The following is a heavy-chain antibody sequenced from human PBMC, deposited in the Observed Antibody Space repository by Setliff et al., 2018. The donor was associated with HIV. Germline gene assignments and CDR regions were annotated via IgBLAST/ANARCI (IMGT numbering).Heavy chain of an antibody. D-gene: IGHD6-13*01. Sequence: SETLSLTCTVSGGSIKSSSYYWGWIRQPPGKGLEWIGRLYSSWNTYYNPSLKRRVTISEDTSRNPFSLRLSSVTAADTVIYYCAGVPTSSWYVTTQRTKEYFHHWGQGTLVTVSS. V-gene: IGHV4-39*07. CDR2: LYSSWNT. CDR1: GGSIKSSSYY. J-gene: IGHJ1*01. CDR3: AGVPTSSWYVTTQRTKEYFHH.